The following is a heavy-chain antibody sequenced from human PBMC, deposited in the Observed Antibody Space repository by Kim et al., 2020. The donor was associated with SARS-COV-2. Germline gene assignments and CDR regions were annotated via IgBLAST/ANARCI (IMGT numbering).Heavy chain of an antibody. Sequence: GGSLRLSCAASGFTFSSYAMSWVRQAPGKGLEWVSSLTTTGGNTYYADSVKGRFSISRDNSKNTLHLQMNSLRVEDTAVYYCAKHRMGVARAFDYWGQGTLVTVSS. CDR3: AKHRMGVARAFDY. V-gene: IGHV3-23*01. J-gene: IGHJ4*02. CDR1: GFTFSSYA. D-gene: IGHD3-10*01. CDR2: LTTTGGNT.